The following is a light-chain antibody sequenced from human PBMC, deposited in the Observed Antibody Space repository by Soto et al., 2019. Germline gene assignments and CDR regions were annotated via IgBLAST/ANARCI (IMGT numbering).Light chain of an antibody. CDR1: QVISTS. V-gene: IGKV1-9*01. CDR2: DAS. Sequence: DIQLTQSPSFLSPSIGESVTITCRASQVISTSLAWYQVKPGKAPKLLIFDASTLQTGVPSRFSGSGFGTEFTLTITGLQPDDFATYYCQQHNDYTAVTFGQGTKVDIK. J-gene: IGKJ2*01. CDR3: QQHNDYTAVT.